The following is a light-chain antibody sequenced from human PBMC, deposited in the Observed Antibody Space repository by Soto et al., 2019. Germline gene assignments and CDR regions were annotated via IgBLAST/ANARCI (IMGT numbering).Light chain of an antibody. CDR2: KGT. CDR3: QQASSFPLT. J-gene: IGKJ4*01. Sequence: DIQMTQSPSSVSASVGDTVTITCRASQVISAWLAWYQQKPGRAPKLLIYKGTNLQVGVPPRFSGSASETDFIFTLTITNLQPEDFATYYCQQASSFPLTGGGGTKVEN. V-gene: IGKV1-12*01. CDR1: QVISAW.